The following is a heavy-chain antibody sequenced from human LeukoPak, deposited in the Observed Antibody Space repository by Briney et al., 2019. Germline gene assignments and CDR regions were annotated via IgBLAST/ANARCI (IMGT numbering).Heavy chain of an antibody. Sequence: PSETLPLTCAVYGGSFSGYYWSWIRQPPGKGLEWIGEINHSGSTNYNPSLKSRVTISVDTSKNQFSLKLSSVTAADTAVYYCASLGGDGYSYGYPFDYWAREPWSPSPQ. J-gene: IGHJ4*02. CDR3: ASLGGDGYSYGYPFDY. CDR1: GGSFSGYY. D-gene: IGHD5-18*01. V-gene: IGHV4-34*01. CDR2: INHSGST.